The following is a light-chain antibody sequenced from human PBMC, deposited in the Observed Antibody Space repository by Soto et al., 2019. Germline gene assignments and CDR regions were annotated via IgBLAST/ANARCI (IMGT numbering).Light chain of an antibody. CDR3: ASWDDSLNGWA. J-gene: IGLJ3*02. CDR2: EVS. CDR1: SSDVGGYNY. Sequence: QSALTQPASVSGSPGQSITISCTGTSSDVGGYNYVSWYQQHPGKAPKLMIYEVSNRPSGISNRFSGSKSGNTASLAITGLQSEDEAEYFCASWDDSLNGWAFGGGTKVTVL. V-gene: IGLV2-14*01.